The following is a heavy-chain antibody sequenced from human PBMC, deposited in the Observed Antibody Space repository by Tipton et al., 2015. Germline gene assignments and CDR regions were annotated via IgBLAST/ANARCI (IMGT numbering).Heavy chain of an antibody. CDR3: ARDSASAGNWCDP. D-gene: IGHD3-10*01. CDR2: IIPIFNIT. V-gene: IGHV1-69*01. Sequence: QSGAEVKKPGSSVKVSCRTSRGTFRKYPFTWVRQAPGQGFEWMGGIIPIFNITTYAQQFQGRVTMTADESTSTVYIELTSLTSDDTAFYYCARDSASAGNWCDPWRQGTLVTVSS. CDR1: RGTFRKYP. J-gene: IGHJ5*02.